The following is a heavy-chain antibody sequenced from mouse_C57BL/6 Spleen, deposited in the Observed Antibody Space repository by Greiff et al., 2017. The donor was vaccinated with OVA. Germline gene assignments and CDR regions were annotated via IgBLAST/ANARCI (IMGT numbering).Heavy chain of an antibody. J-gene: IGHJ3*01. D-gene: IGHD2-12*01. V-gene: IGHV1-82*01. CDR1: GYAFSSSW. CDR3: TSQGASYYTSSLSWDEAY. CDR2: IYPGDGDT. Sequence: QVQLKQSGPELVKPGASVKISCKASGYAFSSSWMNWVKQRPGKGLEWIGRIYPGDGDTNYNGKFKGKATLTADKSSSTAYMQLSSLTSEDSAVYFCTSQGASYYTSSLSWDEAYWGQGTLVTVSA.